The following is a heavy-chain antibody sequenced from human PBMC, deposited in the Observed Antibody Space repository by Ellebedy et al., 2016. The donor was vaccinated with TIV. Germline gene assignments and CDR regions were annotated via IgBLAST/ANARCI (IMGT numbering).Heavy chain of an antibody. CDR1: GFTFSSYS. Sequence: GGSLRLSCAASGFTFSSYSMNWVRQAPGKGLEWVSSISSSSSYIYYADSVKGRFTISRDNGMNTLYLQMNSLRVEDTAVYYCARDCLDRICGGDYYFDLWGQGALVTVS. CDR2: ISSSSSYI. CDR3: ARDCLDRICGGDYYFDL. V-gene: IGHV3-21*01. J-gene: IGHJ4*02. D-gene: IGHD2-21*02.